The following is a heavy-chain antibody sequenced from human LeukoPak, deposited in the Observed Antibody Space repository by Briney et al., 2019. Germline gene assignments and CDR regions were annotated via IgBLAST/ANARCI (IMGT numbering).Heavy chain of an antibody. V-gene: IGHV3-33*01. CDR2: IWYDGSNK. CDR1: GFTFSSYG. CDR3: ARDGSSFWTFSKIYGMDV. J-gene: IGHJ6*02. Sequence: GGSLRLSCAASGFTFSSYGMHWVRQAPGKGLEWVAVIWYDGSNKYYADSVKGRFPISRDNSKNTLYLQMNSLSAEDTAVYYCARDGSSFWTFSKIYGMDVWGQGPTVTVSS. D-gene: IGHD3/OR15-3a*01.